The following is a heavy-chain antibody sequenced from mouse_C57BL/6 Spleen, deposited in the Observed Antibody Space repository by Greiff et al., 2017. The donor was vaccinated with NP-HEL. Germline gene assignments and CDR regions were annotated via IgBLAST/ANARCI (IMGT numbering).Heavy chain of an antibody. CDR1: GFTFSDYG. D-gene: IGHD1-1*01. V-gene: IGHV5-17*01. J-gene: IGHJ1*03. CDR3: ARSPYYYGSSDSYWYFDV. CDR2: ISSGSSTI. Sequence: EVQGVESGGGLVKPGGSLKLSCAASGFTFSDYGMHWVRQAPEKGLEWVAYISSGSSTIYYADTVKGRFTISSDNAKNTLFLQMTRLRSEETAMYYCARSPYYYGSSDSYWYFDVWGTGTTVTVSS.